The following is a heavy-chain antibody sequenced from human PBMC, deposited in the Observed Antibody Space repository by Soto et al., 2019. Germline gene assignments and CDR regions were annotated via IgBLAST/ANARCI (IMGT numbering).Heavy chain of an antibody. CDR3: ARHIAVSGTPGFDH. Sequence: QVQLQESGPGLMKPSGTLSLTCAVSGGSITSNWWSWVRQPPGQGLVWIAEIFHTGRANYNPSLVGRLTISMDKTRNHLSLNLNSVTAADTAVYCCARHIAVSGTPGFDHWGQGTLVTVSS. J-gene: IGHJ4*02. D-gene: IGHD2-21*01. CDR2: IFHTGRA. V-gene: IGHV4-4*01. CDR1: GGSITSNW.